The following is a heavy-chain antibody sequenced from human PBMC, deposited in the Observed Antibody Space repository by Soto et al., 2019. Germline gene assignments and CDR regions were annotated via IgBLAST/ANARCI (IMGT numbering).Heavy chain of an antibody. CDR3: ARVVDGP. J-gene: IGHJ5*02. CDR1: GGSISSSSYY. Sequence: SETLSLTCTVSGGSISSSSYYWGWIRQPPGKGLEWIGSTYYSGSTYYNPSLKSRVTISVDTSKNQFSLKLSSVTAADTAVYYCARVVDGPCGQGTLVTVSS. CDR2: TYYSGST. D-gene: IGHD2-15*01. V-gene: IGHV4-39*01.